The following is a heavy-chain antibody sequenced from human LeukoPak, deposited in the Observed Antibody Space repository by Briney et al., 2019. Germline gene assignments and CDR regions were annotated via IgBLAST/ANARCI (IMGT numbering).Heavy chain of an antibody. D-gene: IGHD3-10*01. J-gene: IGHJ5*02. Sequence: GSLRLSCATSGFSFSSYAMSWVRQAPGKGLEWIGSIYYSGSTYYNPSLKSRVTISVDTSKNQFSLKLSSVTAADTAVYYCARDSSYYGWFDPWGQGTLVTVSS. CDR3: ARDSSYYGWFDP. V-gene: IGHV4-39*07. CDR2: IYYSGST. CDR1: GFSFSSYA.